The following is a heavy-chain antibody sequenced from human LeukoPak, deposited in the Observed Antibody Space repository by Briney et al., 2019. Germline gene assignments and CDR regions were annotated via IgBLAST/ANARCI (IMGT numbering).Heavy chain of an antibody. Sequence: GGSLRLSCGVSGFIFSDYYMSWIRQAPGKGLEWLSYISSTGKTKYYADSVKGRFTIARDNAKNSLYLQMNSLRAEDTAVYYCARRGDYMAFENWGQGTLVTVSS. D-gene: IGHD3-16*01. CDR2: ISSTGKTK. CDR1: GFIFSDYY. V-gene: IGHV3-11*04. J-gene: IGHJ4*02. CDR3: ARRGDYMAFEN.